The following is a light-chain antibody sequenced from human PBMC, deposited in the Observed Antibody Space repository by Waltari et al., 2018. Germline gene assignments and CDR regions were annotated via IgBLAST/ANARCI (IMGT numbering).Light chain of an antibody. CDR3: AIWDSRLTSYV. V-gene: IGLV1-51*01. J-gene: IGLJ1*01. Sequence: VTISCSGSSSDIGNNDVSWYQQLPRTAPKLLIFDNDKRPSGIPDRFSGSKSGTSATLGITGLQTGDEADYYCAIWDSRLTSYVFGTGTRVTVL. CDR2: DND. CDR1: SSDIGNND.